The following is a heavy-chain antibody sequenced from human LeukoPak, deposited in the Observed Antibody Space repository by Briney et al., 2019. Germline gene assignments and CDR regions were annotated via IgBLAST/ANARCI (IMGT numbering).Heavy chain of an antibody. CDR2: INSSGGTT. CDR3: AREGGTRLVVGPAARSEGLDC. J-gene: IGHJ4*02. Sequence: ASVKVSCKASGYTFTNYYIHWVRQAPGQGLEWMGIINSSGGTTVYAQNSQGRVTMTRDTSTSTVYMELSSLRSEDTAVYYCAREGGTRLVVGPAARSEGLDCWGQGTLVTVSS. D-gene: IGHD2-2*01. CDR1: GYTFTNYY. V-gene: IGHV1-46*01.